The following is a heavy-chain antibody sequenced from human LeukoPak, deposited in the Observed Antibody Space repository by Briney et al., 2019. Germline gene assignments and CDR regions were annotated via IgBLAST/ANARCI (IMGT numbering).Heavy chain of an antibody. CDR3: ARAYYDYVWGSYRYYLDY. J-gene: IGHJ4*02. Sequence: SETLSLTCDVYGGSFSGYYWSWIRQPSGKGREWIGEINHSGSTNYNPSLKSRVTISADTSKHQFSLKLSSVTAADTAVYYCARAYYDYVWGSYRYYLDYWGQGTLVTVSS. CDR2: INHSGST. D-gene: IGHD3-16*02. CDR1: GGSFSGYY. V-gene: IGHV4-34*01.